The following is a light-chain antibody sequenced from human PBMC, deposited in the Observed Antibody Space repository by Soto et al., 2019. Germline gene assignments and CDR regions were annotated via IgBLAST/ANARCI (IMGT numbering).Light chain of an antibody. CDR2: GAS. V-gene: IGKV1-39*01. J-gene: IGKJ1*01. CDR3: QQTYNTPPWT. Sequence: DIQMTQSPSTLSASVGDRVTITCRASQSISSWLAWYQQKPGKAPKLLIYGASDLQSGVPSRFSGSGSGTDFTLTISSLQPEDFATYYCQQTYNTPPWTFGQGTKVDIK. CDR1: QSISSW.